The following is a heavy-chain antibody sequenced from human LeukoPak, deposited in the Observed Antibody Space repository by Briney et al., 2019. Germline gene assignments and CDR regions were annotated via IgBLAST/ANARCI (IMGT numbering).Heavy chain of an antibody. D-gene: IGHD3-22*01. CDR2: ISSSSSYI. J-gene: IGHJ4*02. CDR1: GFTFSSYS. V-gene: IGHV3-21*01. CDR3: ARVGDSSGYYYFDY. Sequence: GGSLRLSCAASGFTFSSYSMNWVRQAPGKGLEWVSSISSSSSYIYYADSVKGRLTISRDNAKNSLYLQMNSLRAEDTAVYYCARVGDSSGYYYFDYWGQGTLVTVSS.